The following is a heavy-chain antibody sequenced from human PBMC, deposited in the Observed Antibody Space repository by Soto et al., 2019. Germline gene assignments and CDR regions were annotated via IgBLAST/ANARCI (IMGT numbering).Heavy chain of an antibody. Sequence: GGSLRLSCAASGFTFSSYGMHWVRQAPGKGLEWVAVIRYDGSNKYYADSVKGRFTISRDNSKNTLYLQMNSLRAEDTAVYYCARGRGYSYGTFDYWGQGTLVTVSS. CDR2: IRYDGSNK. J-gene: IGHJ4*02. CDR1: GFTFSSYG. CDR3: ARGRGYSYGTFDY. D-gene: IGHD5-18*01. V-gene: IGHV3-33*01.